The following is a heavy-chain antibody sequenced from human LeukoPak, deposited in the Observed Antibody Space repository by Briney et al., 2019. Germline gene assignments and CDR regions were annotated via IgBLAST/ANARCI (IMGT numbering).Heavy chain of an antibody. Sequence: PGGSLRLSCAASGFTFSNAWMSWVRQAPGKGLEWVGRIKSKTDGGTTDYAAPVKGRFTISRDDSKNTLYLQMNSLKTEDTAVYYCTTGLSPYYDILTGYYWIDYWGQGTLVTVSS. CDR2: IKSKTDGGTT. CDR3: TTGLSPYYDILTGYYWIDY. J-gene: IGHJ4*02. V-gene: IGHV3-15*01. D-gene: IGHD3-9*01. CDR1: GFTFSNAW.